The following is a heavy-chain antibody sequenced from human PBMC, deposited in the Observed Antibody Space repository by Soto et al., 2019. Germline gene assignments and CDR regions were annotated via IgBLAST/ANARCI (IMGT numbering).Heavy chain of an antibody. D-gene: IGHD2-2*01. CDR3: ARDDCISMSCPAVVYYGMDV. CDR2: INTYNENT. J-gene: IGHJ6*02. V-gene: IGHV1-18*01. Sequence: QVQLVQSGAEVKKPGASVKVSCKASGYTFTSYGFSWVRQAPGQGLEWMGWINTYNENTKYAQKFQGRVTMTTDTSTSTAFLELRSLRSDDTAVYYCARDDCISMSCPAVVYYGMDVWGQGTTVTVSS. CDR1: GYTFTSYG.